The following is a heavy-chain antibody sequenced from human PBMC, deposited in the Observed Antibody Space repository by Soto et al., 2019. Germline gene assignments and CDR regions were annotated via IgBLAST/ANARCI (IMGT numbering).Heavy chain of an antibody. V-gene: IGHV1-2*04. D-gene: IGHD6-19*01. CDR1: GYTFTGYY. CDR2: INPNSGGT. J-gene: IGHJ6*02. Sequence: ASVKVSCKASGYTFTGYYMHWVRQAPGQGLEWMGWINPNSGGTNYAQKFQGWVTMTRDTSISTAYMELSRLRSDDTAVYYCASAGLYSSGPLEKGRTYYYYGMDVWGQGTTVTVSS. CDR3: ASAGLYSSGPLEKGRTYYYYGMDV.